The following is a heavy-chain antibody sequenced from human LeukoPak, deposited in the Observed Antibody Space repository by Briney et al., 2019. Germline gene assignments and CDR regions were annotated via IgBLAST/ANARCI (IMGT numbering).Heavy chain of an antibody. D-gene: IGHD7-27*01. CDR2: ISSSSSYI. V-gene: IGHV3-21*01. CDR1: GFTFSSYS. J-gene: IGHJ4*02. Sequence: GGSLRLSCAASGFTFSSYSMNWVRQAPGKGLEWVSSISSSSSYIYYADSVKGRFTISRDNAKNSLYLQMNSLRAEDTAVYYCASQTGDLGGFDYWGQGTLVTVSS. CDR3: ASQTGDLGGFDY.